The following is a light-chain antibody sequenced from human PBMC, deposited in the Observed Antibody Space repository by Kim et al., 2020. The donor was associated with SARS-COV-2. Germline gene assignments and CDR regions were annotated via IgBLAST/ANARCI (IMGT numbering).Light chain of an antibody. CDR1: SSDVGAYNR. V-gene: IGLV2-14*03. CDR3: SSLTSGSTSVV. CDR2: DVS. J-gene: IGLJ2*01. Sequence: QSLTIACTGTSSDVGAYNRVSWYQQYPGKAPKLMIFDVSNRPSGVSNRFSGSKSDNTASLTISGLQAEDEADYFCSSLTSGSTSVVFGGGTQLTVL.